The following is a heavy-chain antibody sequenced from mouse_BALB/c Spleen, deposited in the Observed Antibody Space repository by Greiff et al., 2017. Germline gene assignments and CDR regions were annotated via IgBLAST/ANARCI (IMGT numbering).Heavy chain of an antibody. J-gene: IGHJ2*01. CDR3: ARRDYYGSSDY. CDR2: ISNGGGST. V-gene: IGHV5-12-2*01. Sequence: EVHLVESGGGLVQPGGSLKLSCAASGFTFSSYTMSWVRQTPEKRLEWVAYISNGGGSTYYPDTVKGRFTISRDNAKNTLYLQMSSLKSEDTAMYYCARRDYYGSSDYWGQGTTLTVSS. CDR1: GFTFSSYT. D-gene: IGHD1-1*01.